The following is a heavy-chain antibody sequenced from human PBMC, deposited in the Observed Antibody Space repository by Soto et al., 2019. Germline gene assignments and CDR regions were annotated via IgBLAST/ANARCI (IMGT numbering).Heavy chain of an antibody. CDR3: ARVRVAGTWYYFDY. V-gene: IGHV1-3*01. Sequence: QVQLVQSGAEVKKPGASVKVSCKASGYTFTSYAMHWVRQAPGQRLEWMGWINAGTGNTKYSQRLQGRVPITRDTSASTAYMELSSLRSEDTAVYYCARVRVAGTWYYFDYWGQGSLVTVSS. D-gene: IGHD6-19*01. CDR1: GYTFTSYA. J-gene: IGHJ4*02. CDR2: INAGTGNT.